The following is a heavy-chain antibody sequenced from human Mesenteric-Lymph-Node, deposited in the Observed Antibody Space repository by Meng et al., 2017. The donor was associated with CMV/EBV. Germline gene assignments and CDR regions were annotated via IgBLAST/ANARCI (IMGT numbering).Heavy chain of an antibody. J-gene: IGHJ5*02. CDR3: ARRSDYSSGSWFDP. CDR2: IYPGDSDT. CDR1: GYRFTSNW. D-gene: IGHD3-10*01. Sequence: GGSLRLSCKGSGYRFTSNWIGWVRQMPGKGLEWMGIIYPGDSDTRYSPSFQGQVTISADKSISTAYLQWSSLKASDTAMYYCARRSDYSSGSWFDPWGQGTLVTVSS. V-gene: IGHV5-51*01.